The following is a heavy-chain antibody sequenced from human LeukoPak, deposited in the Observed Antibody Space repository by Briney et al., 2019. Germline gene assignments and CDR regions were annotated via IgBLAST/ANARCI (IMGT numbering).Heavy chain of an antibody. CDR1: GFTFSSYW. CDR3: ARDYYDSSGYWPYYYGMDV. CDR2: IKQDGSEK. V-gene: IGHV3-7*01. J-gene: IGHJ6*02. D-gene: IGHD3-22*01. Sequence: GSLKLSCAASGFTFSSYWMSWVRQAPGKGLEWVANIKQDGSEKYYVDSVKGRFTISRDNAKNSLYLQMNSLRAEDTAVYYCARDYYDSSGYWPYYYGMDVWGQGTTVTVSS.